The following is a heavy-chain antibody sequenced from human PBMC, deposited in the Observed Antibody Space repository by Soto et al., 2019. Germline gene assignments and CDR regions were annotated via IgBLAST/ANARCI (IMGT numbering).Heavy chain of an antibody. CDR2: ISYDGSNK. CDR3: AKDLGDYDYYGMDV. V-gene: IGHV3-30*18. Sequence: QVQLVESGGGVVQPGRSLRLSCAASGFTFSSYGMHWVRQAPGKGLEWVAVISYDGSNKYYADSVKGRFTISRDNSKNTLYLQMNSLRAEGTAVYYCAKDLGDYDYYGMDVWGQGTTVTVSS. CDR1: GFTFSSYG. J-gene: IGHJ6*02. D-gene: IGHD4-17*01.